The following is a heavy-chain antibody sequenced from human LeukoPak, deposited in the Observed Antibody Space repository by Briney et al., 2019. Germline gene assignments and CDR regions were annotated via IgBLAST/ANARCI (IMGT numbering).Heavy chain of an antibody. D-gene: IGHD3-3*01. CDR3: ARVYDFWSGYPLPYFDY. CDR1: GFTFSSYW. CDR2: IKQDGREK. Sequence: GGSLRLSCAASGFTFSSYWMSWFRQAPGRGLEWVANIKQDGREKYYVDSVKGRFTISRDNAKNSLYLQMNSLRVEDTAVYYCARVYDFWSGYPLPYFDYWGQGTLVTVSS. V-gene: IGHV3-7*01. J-gene: IGHJ4*02.